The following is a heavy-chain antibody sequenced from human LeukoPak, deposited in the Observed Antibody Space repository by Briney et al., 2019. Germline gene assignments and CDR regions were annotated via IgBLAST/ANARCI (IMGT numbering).Heavy chain of an antibody. CDR2: IIPILGIA. CDR1: GGTFSSYA. D-gene: IGHD2-2*01. CDR3: ARGLCSSTSCYHYYYYYMDV. Sequence: SVKVSCKASGGTFSSYAISWVRQAPGQGLEWMGRIIPILGIANYAQKFQGRVTITADKSTSTAYMELSSLRSEDTAVYYCARGLCSSTSCYHYYYYYMDVWGKGTTVTVSS. J-gene: IGHJ6*03. V-gene: IGHV1-69*04.